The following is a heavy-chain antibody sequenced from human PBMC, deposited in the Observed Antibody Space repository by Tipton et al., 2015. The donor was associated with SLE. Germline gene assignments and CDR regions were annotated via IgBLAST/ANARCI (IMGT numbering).Heavy chain of an antibody. J-gene: IGHJ6*03. Sequence: TLSLTCAVNGGSLSGYAWSWIRQPPGKGLEWIGEINHSGFTNYRPSLKSRVTMSADRSTNQLSLKLSSVTAADTAVYYCARGVAGYYFDYYLDVWGSGTAVTVSS. V-gene: IGHV4-34*01. CDR3: ARGVAGYYFDYYLDV. CDR1: GGSLSGYA. D-gene: IGHD6-19*01. CDR2: INHSGFT.